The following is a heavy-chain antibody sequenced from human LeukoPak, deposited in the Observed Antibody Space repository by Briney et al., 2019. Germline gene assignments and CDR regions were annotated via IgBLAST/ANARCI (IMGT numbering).Heavy chain of an antibody. J-gene: IGHJ6*02. CDR1: GFTFSSYG. D-gene: IGHD3-22*01. CDR3: AREVGSITMIVVVITGPYGMDV. V-gene: IGHV3-33*01. CDR2: IWYDGSNK. Sequence: GGSLRLSCAASGFTFSSYGMHWVRQAPGKGLEWVAVIWYDGSNKYFADSVKGRFTISRDNSKNTLYLQMNSLRAEDTAVYYCAREVGSITMIVVVITGPYGMDVWGQGTTVTVSS.